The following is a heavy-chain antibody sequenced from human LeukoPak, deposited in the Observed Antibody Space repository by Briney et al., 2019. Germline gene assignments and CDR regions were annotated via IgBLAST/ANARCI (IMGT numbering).Heavy chain of an antibody. CDR1: GFTFSSYS. J-gene: IGHJ4*02. CDR3: VTGAAVGTSRFDC. D-gene: IGHD6-13*01. V-gene: IGHV3-48*01. CDR2: ISSGSSSI. Sequence: GGSLRLSCAASGFTFSSYSMNWVRQAPGKGLEWVSYISSGSSSIYYADSVKGRFTISRDNAKNSLYLQMNSLRAEDTAVYYCVTGAAVGTSRFDCWGQGTLVTVSS.